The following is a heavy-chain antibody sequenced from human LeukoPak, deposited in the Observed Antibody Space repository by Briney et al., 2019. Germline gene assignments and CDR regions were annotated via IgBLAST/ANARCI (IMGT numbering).Heavy chain of an antibody. CDR3: ARAPGGDGGHFDY. Sequence: PSETLSLTCAVYGGSFSGYYWSWIRQPPGKGLEWIGEINHSGSTNYNPSLKSRVTISVDTSKNQFSPKLSSVTAADTAVYYCARAPGGDGGHFDYWGQGTLVTVSS. V-gene: IGHV4-34*01. D-gene: IGHD2-21*02. CDR1: GGSFSGYY. J-gene: IGHJ4*02. CDR2: INHSGST.